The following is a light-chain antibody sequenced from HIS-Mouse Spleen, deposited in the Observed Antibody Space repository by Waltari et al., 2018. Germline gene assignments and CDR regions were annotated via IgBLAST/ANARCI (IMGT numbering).Light chain of an antibody. CDR3: AAWDDSLNGWV. CDR1: VSNLGSNT. V-gene: IGLV1-44*01. J-gene: IGLJ3*02. CDR2: SNN. Sequence: QSVLTQPPSASGTPGQRVTIPCSGSVSNLGSNTVNWYQQLPGTAPKLLIYSNNQRPSGVPDRFSGSKSGTSASLAISGLQSEDEADYYCAAWDDSLNGWVFGGGTKLTVL.